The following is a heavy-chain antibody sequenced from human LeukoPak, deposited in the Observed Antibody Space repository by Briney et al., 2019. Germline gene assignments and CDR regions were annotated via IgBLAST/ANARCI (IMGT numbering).Heavy chain of an antibody. D-gene: IGHD1-26*01. V-gene: IGHV1-2*02. J-gene: IGHJ4*02. CDR3: ARDRGSYAIVFDY. Sequence: GASVKVSCKASGYTFTGYYMHWVRQAPGQGLEWMGWINPNSGGTNYAQKFQGRVTMTRDTSISTAYMELSRLRSDDTAVYYCARDRGSYAIVFDYWGQGTLVTVSS. CDR1: GYTFTGYY. CDR2: INPNSGGT.